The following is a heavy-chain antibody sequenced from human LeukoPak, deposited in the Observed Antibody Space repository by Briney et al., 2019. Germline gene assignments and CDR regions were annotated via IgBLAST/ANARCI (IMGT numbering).Heavy chain of an antibody. CDR2: IYTSGST. V-gene: IGHV4-4*07. J-gene: IGHJ4*02. D-gene: IGHD1-26*01. CDR3: ARESLGPPYYFDY. Sequence: SETLSLTCTVSGASITSYYWSWIRQPAGKGLEWIGRIYTSGSTNYNPSLKSRVTISVDTSKNQFSLKLTSVTAADTAVYYCARESLGPPYYFDYWGQGTLVTVSS. CDR1: GASITSYY.